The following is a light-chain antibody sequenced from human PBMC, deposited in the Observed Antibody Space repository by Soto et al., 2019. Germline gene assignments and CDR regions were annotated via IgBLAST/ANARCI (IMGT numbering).Light chain of an antibody. Sequence: EIVMTQSTATLSVSPGERATRSCRASQSVDSKLAWYQQKPGQGPRLLIYGASSRATGIPARLSGSGSGTEFTRTISSLQSEDFAVYYCQHYSTWLWTFGQGTKVAIK. J-gene: IGKJ1*01. CDR3: QHYSTWLWT. V-gene: IGKV3-15*01. CDR2: GAS. CDR1: QSVDSK.